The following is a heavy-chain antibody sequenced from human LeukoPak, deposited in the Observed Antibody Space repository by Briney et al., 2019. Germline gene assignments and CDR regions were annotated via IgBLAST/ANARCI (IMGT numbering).Heavy chain of an antibody. D-gene: IGHD3-3*01. CDR1: GYPFNDNY. CDR2: FSPSGGDT. J-gene: IGHJ4*02. CDR3: ARGPVGFWSGYSDY. Sequence: ASVKVSCKASGYPFNDNYIHWVRQAPGQGLEWMGIFSPSGGDTTYAQKFQSRVTMTRDMSTSTVYMELSSLRSDDTAVYYCARGPVGFWSGYSDYWGQGTLVTVSS. V-gene: IGHV1-46*02.